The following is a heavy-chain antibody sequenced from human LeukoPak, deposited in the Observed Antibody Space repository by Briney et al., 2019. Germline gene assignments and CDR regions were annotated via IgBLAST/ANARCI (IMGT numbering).Heavy chain of an antibody. Sequence: GGSLRLSCVTSGFTFNIYAMHWVRHAPGKGLEWVALLAYDGTNQYYADSVKGRFTISRDNAKNSLYLQMNSLRAEDTAVYYCARDPAYCTNGVCYRLPLDYWGQGTLVTVSS. CDR3: ARDPAYCTNGVCYRLPLDY. CDR1: GFTFNIYA. V-gene: IGHV3-30*04. J-gene: IGHJ4*02. D-gene: IGHD2-8*01. CDR2: LAYDGTNQ.